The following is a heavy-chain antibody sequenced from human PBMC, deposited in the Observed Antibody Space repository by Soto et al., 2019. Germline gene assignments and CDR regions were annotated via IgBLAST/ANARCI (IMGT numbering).Heavy chain of an antibody. J-gene: IGHJ6*03. CDR2: IYYSGST. CDR1: GGSISSGGYY. Sequence: SETLSLTCTVSGGSISSGGYYWSWIRQHPGKGLEWIGYIYYSGSTYYNPSLKSRVTISVDTSKNQFSLKLSSVTAADTAVYYCARVRIGYMVRGADYYYYYYMDVWGKGTTVTVS. D-gene: IGHD3-10*01. V-gene: IGHV4-31*03. CDR3: ARVRIGYMVRGADYYYYYYMDV.